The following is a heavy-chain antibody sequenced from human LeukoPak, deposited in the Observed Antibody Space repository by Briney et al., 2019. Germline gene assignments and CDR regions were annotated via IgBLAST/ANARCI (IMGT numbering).Heavy chain of an antibody. V-gene: IGHV3-48*03. CDR2: ISSSGSNI. Sequence: TGGSLRLSCAASGFTFSSYEMNWVRQAPGKGLEWVSYISSSGSNIYYADSVKGRFTISRDNAKNSLYLQMNSLRAEDTAVYYCARFKLVVSSGWYYFDYWGQGTLVTVSS. D-gene: IGHD6-19*01. CDR3: ARFKLVVSSGWYYFDY. CDR1: GFTFSSYE. J-gene: IGHJ4*02.